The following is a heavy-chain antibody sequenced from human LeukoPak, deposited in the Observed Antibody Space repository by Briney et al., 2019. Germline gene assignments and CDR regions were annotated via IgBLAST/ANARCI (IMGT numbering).Heavy chain of an antibody. J-gene: IGHJ4*02. CDR3: ARVTYNGYQHFDY. Sequence: PSETLSLTCIVSGGSISTNTYYWGWIRLPPGKGLEWIGEIHHRGTTYYNPSLRSRVTITVDTSKNQFSLRLTSVTAADTAVYYCARVTYNGYQHFDYWGQGNLVTVS. CDR1: GGSISTNTYY. D-gene: IGHD3-10*01. CDR2: IHHRGTT. V-gene: IGHV4-39*07.